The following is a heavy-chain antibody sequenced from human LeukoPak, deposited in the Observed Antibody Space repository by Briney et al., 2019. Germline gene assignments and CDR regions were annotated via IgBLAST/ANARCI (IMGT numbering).Heavy chain of an antibody. CDR1: GGSISSSSYY. Sequence: PSETPSLTCTVSGGSISSSSYYWGWIRQPPGKGLEWIGSIYYSGSTYYNPSLKSRVTISVDTSKNQFSLKLSSVTAADTAVYYCARSLYYDFWSGYYLDWFDPWGQGTLVTVSS. J-gene: IGHJ5*02. D-gene: IGHD3-3*01. V-gene: IGHV4-39*01. CDR2: IYYSGST. CDR3: ARSLYYDFWSGYYLDWFDP.